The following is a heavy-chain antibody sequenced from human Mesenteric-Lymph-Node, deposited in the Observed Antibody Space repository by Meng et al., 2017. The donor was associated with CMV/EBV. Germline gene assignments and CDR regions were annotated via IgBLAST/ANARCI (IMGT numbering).Heavy chain of an antibody. CDR1: GYTFTSYD. CDR2: MNPNSGNT. V-gene: IGHV1-8*03. CDR3: ARVVLRYFDWLLYFDY. J-gene: IGHJ4*02. D-gene: IGHD3-9*01. Sequence: ASVKVSCKASGYTFTSYDINWVRQATGQGLEWMGWMNPNSGNTGYAQKFQGRVTITRNTSISTAYMELSSLRSEDTAVYYCARVVLRYFDWLLYFDYWGQGTLVTVSS.